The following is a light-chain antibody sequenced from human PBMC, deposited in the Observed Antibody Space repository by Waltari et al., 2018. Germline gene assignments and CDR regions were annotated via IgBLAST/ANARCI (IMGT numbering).Light chain of an antibody. CDR3: MQGIRLPWT. V-gene: IGKV2-29*03. CDR2: EVS. J-gene: IGKJ1*01. CDR1: QSRLHSDGKTY. Sequence: DIVMTQTPLSLSVNPGQPASISCKSSQSRLHSDGKTYLYWYLQKPGKSLKLLFYEVSSRFSGVPDMLSGGGSGTEFTLKISRVDAEDVGVYYCMQGIRLPWTFGQGTKVEIK.